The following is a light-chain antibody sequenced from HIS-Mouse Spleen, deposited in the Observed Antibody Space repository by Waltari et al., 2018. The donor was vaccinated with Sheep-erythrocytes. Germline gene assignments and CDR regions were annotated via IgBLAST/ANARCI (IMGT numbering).Light chain of an antibody. Sequence: QSALTQPRSVSGSPGQSVTIPCTGTSRDVGGYNYVSWYQQHPGKAPKLMIYDVSNRPSGVPDRFSGSKSGNTASLTISGLQAEDEADYYCCSYAGSYTLVFGGGTKLTVL. CDR3: CSYAGSYTLV. CDR1: SRDVGGYNY. V-gene: IGLV2-11*01. J-gene: IGLJ2*01. CDR2: DVS.